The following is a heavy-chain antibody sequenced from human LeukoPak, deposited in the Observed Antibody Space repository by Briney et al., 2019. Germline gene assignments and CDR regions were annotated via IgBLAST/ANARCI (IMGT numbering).Heavy chain of an antibody. CDR2: ISGSGGNT. CDR1: EFTFNNYA. V-gene: IGHV3-23*01. Sequence: QAGGSLRLSCVASEFTFNNYAMAWVRQGPGKGLEWVSSISGSGGNTYYADSVKGRFTISRDNSKNTLYLQMNSLRAEDTAVYYCARSRIAAAGIPYAFDIWGQGTMVTVSS. J-gene: IGHJ3*02. D-gene: IGHD6-13*01. CDR3: ARSRIAAAGIPYAFDI.